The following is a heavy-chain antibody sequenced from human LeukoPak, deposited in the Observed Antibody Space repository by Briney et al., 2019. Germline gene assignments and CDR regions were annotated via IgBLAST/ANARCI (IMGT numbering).Heavy chain of an antibody. CDR3: ARVRRGYSYGYQTHFDY. CDR1: GGSFSGYY. CDR2: INHSGST. Sequence: SETLSLTCAVYGGSFSGYYWSWIRQPPGKGLEWIGEINHSGSTNYNPSLKSRATISVDTSKNQFSLKLSSVTAADTAVYYCARVRRGYSYGYQTHFDYWGQGTLVTVSS. V-gene: IGHV4-34*01. J-gene: IGHJ4*02. D-gene: IGHD5-18*01.